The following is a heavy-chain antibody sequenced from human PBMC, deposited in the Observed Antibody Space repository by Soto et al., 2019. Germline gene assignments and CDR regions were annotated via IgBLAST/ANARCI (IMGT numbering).Heavy chain of an antibody. CDR1: GCSFTSYW. D-gene: IGHD1-1*01. J-gene: IGHJ6*02. CDR3: ARHYSGTTQVSYYGMDV. CDR2: IYPGDSDT. V-gene: IGHV5-51*07. Sequence: GESLKVSCKGSGCSFTSYWIGWVHQMPGKGLEWMGIIYPGDSDTRYSPSFQGQVTTSADKFISTAYLQWSSLKASDTAMYYCARHYSGTTQVSYYGMDVWGQGTTDTVSS.